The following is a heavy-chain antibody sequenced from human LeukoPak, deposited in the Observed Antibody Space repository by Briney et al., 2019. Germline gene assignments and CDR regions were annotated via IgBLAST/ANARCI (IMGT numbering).Heavy chain of an antibody. D-gene: IGHD6-13*01. J-gene: IGHJ4*02. CDR2: ISSNRCNT. CDR1: GFTFSSYA. V-gene: IGHV3-64*01. Sequence: GGSLRLSCAASGFTFSSYAMHWVRQAPGKGLEYVSAISSNRCNTDYANSVKGRFTTSRDNSNNTLYLQMGSLRAEDMAVYYCARMAAAGHFDYWGQGTLVTVSS. CDR3: ARMAAAGHFDY.